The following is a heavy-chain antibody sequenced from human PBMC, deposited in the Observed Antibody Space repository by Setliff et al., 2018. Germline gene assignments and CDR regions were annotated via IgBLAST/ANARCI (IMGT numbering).Heavy chain of an antibody. Sequence: SQTLSLTCTVSGGSISSGGYYWSWIRQHPGKGLEWIGYIYYSGSTYYNPSLKSRVTISVDTSKNQFSLKLSSVTAADTAVYYCARDPLTTTVRHAFDIWGQGTMVTVSS. D-gene: IGHD4-4*01. CDR2: IYYSGST. CDR3: ARDPLTTTVRHAFDI. J-gene: IGHJ3*02. CDR1: GGSISSGGYY. V-gene: IGHV4-31*03.